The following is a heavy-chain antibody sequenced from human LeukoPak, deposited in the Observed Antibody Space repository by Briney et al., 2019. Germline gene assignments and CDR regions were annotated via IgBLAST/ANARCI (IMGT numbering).Heavy chain of an antibody. J-gene: IGHJ3*02. Sequence: GGSLRLSCRASRFSFSDYDMHWVRQAPGKGLEWVAVISHDGSRKHYGDSVKGRFTISRDNSESTLFLQMNSLRTDDTSVYFCAKYAFNWNAPDGLDIWGQGTMVIVSS. CDR1: RFSFSDYD. CDR3: AKYAFNWNAPDGLDI. CDR2: ISHDGSRK. V-gene: IGHV3-30*18. D-gene: IGHD1-1*01.